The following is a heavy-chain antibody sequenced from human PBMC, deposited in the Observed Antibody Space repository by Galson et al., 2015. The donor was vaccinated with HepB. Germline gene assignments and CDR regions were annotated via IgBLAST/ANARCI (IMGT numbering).Heavy chain of an antibody. CDR3: ARVRQLGQGFHH. D-gene: IGHD3-16*01. CDR1: GDSVSNNNVG. V-gene: IGHV6-1*01. J-gene: IGHJ4*02. Sequence: CAISGDSVSNNNVGWNWIRQSSSRGLEWLGRTYYRSKLYNDYSESVKSRITINPTTSKNQISLQLTSVTPEDTAVYYCARVRQLGQGFHHWGQGTLVPVSS. CDR2: TYYRSKLYN.